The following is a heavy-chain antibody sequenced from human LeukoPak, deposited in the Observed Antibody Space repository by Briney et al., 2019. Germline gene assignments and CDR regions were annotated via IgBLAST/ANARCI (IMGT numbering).Heavy chain of an antibody. Sequence: SETLSLTCTVSGASISNYYWSWIRQTPEKGLEWMGHIRSSGGSSYYPSLKSRLTLSIDTSRNQLSLKLPSVTAADTAVYFCARLGSYHDFWGQGALVTVSS. CDR2: IRSSGGS. CDR1: GASISNYY. D-gene: IGHD1-26*01. V-gene: IGHV4-4*09. J-gene: IGHJ4*02. CDR3: ARLGSYHDF.